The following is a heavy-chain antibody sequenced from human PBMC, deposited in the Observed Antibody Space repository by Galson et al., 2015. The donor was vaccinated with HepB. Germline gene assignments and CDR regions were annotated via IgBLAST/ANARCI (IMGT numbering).Heavy chain of an antibody. CDR3: ARGAQGVGAAVYILEY. D-gene: IGHD1-26*01. V-gene: IGHV1-46*01. CDR2: INPSGSST. J-gene: IGHJ4*02. CDR1: GSTFSSYY. Sequence: SVTVSCKASGSTFSSYYMHWVRQAPGQGLEWMGIINPSGSSTAYAQNFQGRVTMTRDTSTSTVYMELSSLTSDDTAVYYCARGAQGVGAAVYILEYWGQGTLVTVSS.